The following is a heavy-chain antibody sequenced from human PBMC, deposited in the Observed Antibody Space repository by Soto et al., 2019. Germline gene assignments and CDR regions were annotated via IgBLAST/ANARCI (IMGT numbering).Heavy chain of an antibody. CDR1: GFTFSSYS. CDR3: ARDLGPRPYSSSWYYYYGMDV. J-gene: IGHJ6*02. CDR2: ISSSSSTI. V-gene: IGHV3-48*02. Sequence: GGSLRLSCAASGFTFSSYSMNWVRQAPGKGLEWVSYISSSSSTIYYADSVKGRFTISRDNAKNSLYLQMNSLRDEDTAVYYCARDLGPRPYSSSWYYYYGMDVWGQGTTVTVSS. D-gene: IGHD6-13*01.